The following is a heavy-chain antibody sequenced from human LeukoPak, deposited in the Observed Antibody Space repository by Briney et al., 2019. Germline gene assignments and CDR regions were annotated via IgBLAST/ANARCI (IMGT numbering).Heavy chain of an antibody. CDR3: AKTTVGYSSGRYPGWPADC. J-gene: IGHJ4*02. CDR1: GFTFNTYA. CDR2: ICGSGGCT. D-gene: IGHD6-19*01. Sequence: GGSLGLSCEASGFTFNTYAIYWVRQAPGKGLEWVSGICGSGGCTYYADSVKGRLTIPRDNSKNTVYLQMNSLTADDTAVYYCAKTTVGYSSGRYPGWPADCWGQGTLVTVSS. V-gene: IGHV3-23*01.